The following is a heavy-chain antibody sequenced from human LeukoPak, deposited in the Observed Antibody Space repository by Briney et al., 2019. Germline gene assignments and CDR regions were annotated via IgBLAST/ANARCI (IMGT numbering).Heavy chain of an antibody. V-gene: IGHV4-61*02. J-gene: IGHJ6*03. CDR3: ARAAVNKITMVRGVTTYYYYYYYMDV. CDR2: IYSSGST. Sequence: SETLSLTCTVSGGSISSGSYYWSWIRQPAGKGLEWIGRIYSSGSTNYNPSLKSRVTISVDTSKNQFSLKLSSVTAADAAVYYCARAAVNKITMVRGVTTYYYYYYYMDVWGKGTTVTISS. D-gene: IGHD3-10*01. CDR1: GGSISSGSYY.